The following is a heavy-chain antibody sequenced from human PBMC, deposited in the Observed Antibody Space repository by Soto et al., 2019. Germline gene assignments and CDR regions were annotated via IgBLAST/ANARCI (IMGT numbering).Heavy chain of an antibody. D-gene: IGHD3-10*01. CDR3: AFNSGSGSYDFDY. Sequence: EVQLLESGGGLVQPGGSLRLSCAASGFTFSSYAMWWVRQAPGKGLECVSAISGGGETTYYADSVKGRFTISRDNSKKTRYLQMNSLRAEDTAVYYCAFNSGSGSYDFDYWGQGTLVTVSS. V-gene: IGHV3-23*01. CDR2: ISGGGETT. J-gene: IGHJ4*02. CDR1: GFTFSSYA.